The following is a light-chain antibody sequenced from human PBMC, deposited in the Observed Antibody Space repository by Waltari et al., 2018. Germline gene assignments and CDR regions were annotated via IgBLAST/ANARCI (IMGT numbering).Light chain of an antibody. CDR2: GAS. J-gene: IGKJ1*01. Sequence: IVLTQSTGTLSLSPGERATLSCRASQSGSRTLAWYQQKPGQAPRLLIYGASTRATGIPERFSGGGSGTDFSLTISRLEPEDFAVYYCQHYVRLPVTFGQGTKVEIK. CDR3: QHYVRLPVT. CDR1: QSGSRT. V-gene: IGKV3-20*01.